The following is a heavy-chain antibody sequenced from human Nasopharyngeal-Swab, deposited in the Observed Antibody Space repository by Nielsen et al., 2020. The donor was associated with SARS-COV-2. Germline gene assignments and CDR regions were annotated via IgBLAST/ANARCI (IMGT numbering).Heavy chain of an antibody. J-gene: IGHJ4*02. CDR2: ISAYNGNT. V-gene: IGHV1-18*01. Sequence: WSLQAPCQVLERMGWISAYNGNTNYAQKLQGRVTMTEDTSTDTAYMELSSLRSEDTAVYYCATGSGIVGATGGLDYWGQGTLVTVSS. D-gene: IGHD1-26*01. CDR3: ATGSGIVGATGGLDY.